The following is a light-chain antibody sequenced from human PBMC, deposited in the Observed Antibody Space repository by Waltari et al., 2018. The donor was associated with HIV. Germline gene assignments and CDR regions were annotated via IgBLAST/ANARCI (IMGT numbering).Light chain of an antibody. CDR1: QSLGSN. CDR3: QQYNKWPMYT. J-gene: IGKJ2*01. Sequence: MTQSPATLSVSQGERATLSCRASQSLGSNLAWYQLKPGQAPRLLIYGASTRATGVPARFSGSGSGTQFSLTINSLQSEDFATYYCQQYNKWPMYTFGQGTKLEMK. CDR2: GAS. V-gene: IGKV3-15*01.